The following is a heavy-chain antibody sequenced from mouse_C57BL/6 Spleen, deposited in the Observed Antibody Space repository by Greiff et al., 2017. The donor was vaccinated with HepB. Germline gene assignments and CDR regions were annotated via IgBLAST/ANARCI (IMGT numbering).Heavy chain of an antibody. CDR1: GYTFTSYW. CDR2: IYPSDSET. D-gene: IGHD3-3*01. V-gene: IGHV1-61*01. CDR3: ASSLLLGDYFDY. Sequence: QVQLQQPGAELVRPGSSVKLSCKASGYTFTSYWMDWVKQRPAQGLEWIGNIYPSDSETHYNQKFKDKATLTVDKSSSTAYMQLSSLTSEDSAVYYCASSLLLGDYFDYWGQGTTLTVSS. J-gene: IGHJ2*01.